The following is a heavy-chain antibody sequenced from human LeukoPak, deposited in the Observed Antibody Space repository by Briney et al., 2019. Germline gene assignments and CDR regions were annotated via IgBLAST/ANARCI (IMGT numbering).Heavy chain of an antibody. CDR2: IIPIFGTA. CDR1: GGTFISYA. Sequence: GASVKVSCKASGGTFISYAISWVRQAPGQGLEWMGGIIPIFGTANYAQKFQGRVTITADESTSTAYMELSSLRSEDTAVYYCARLRPDPYYYYYMDVWGKGTTVTISS. J-gene: IGHJ6*03. CDR3: ARLRPDPYYYYYMDV. V-gene: IGHV1-69*13.